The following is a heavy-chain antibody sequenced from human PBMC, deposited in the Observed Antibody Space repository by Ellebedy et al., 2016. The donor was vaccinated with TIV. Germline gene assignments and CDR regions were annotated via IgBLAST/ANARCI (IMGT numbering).Heavy chain of an antibody. CDR1: GYTFTSYY. V-gene: IGHV1-2*04. CDR2: INPNSGGT. J-gene: IGHJ4*02. Sequence: ASVKVSXKASGYTFTSYYMHWVRQAPGQGLEWMGIINPNSGGTNYAQKFQGWVTMTRDTSISTAYMELSRLRSDDTAVYYCARGSSWYRAIYYFDYWGQGTLVTVSS. CDR3: ARGSSWYRAIYYFDY. D-gene: IGHD6-13*01.